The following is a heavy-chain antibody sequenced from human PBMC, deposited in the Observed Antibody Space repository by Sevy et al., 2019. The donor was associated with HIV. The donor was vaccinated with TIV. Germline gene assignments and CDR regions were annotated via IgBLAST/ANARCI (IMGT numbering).Heavy chain of an antibody. CDR1: GYTFTGYY. CDR2: INPNSGGT. J-gene: IGHJ3*02. Sequence: ASVKVSCKASGYTFTGYYMHWVRQAPGQGLEWMGRINPNSGGTNYAQKFQGRVTMTRDTSISTADMELSRLRPEDTAVYYCARTFPPTVVAPESLFDDAFDIWGQGTMVTVSS. CDR3: ARTFPPTVVAPESLFDDAFDI. V-gene: IGHV1-2*06. D-gene: IGHD2-15*01.